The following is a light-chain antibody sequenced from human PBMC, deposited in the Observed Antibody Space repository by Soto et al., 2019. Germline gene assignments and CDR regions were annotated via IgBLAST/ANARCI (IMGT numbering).Light chain of an antibody. Sequence: QSVLTQPASVSGSPGQSITISCTGTSSDVGGFNSVSWYQLRPGTAPKLILYDVVDRPSGVSYRFSGSKSGNTASLTISGLQAADEADYFCSSYTSTMTKVFGSGTKSPS. CDR3: SSYTSTMTKV. J-gene: IGLJ1*01. CDR2: DVV. V-gene: IGLV2-14*03. CDR1: SSDVGGFNS.